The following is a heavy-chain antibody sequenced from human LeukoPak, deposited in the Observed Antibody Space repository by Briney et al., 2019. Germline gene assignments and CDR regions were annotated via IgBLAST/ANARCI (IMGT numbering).Heavy chain of an antibody. CDR3: ARGPGRDAYNFVSY. J-gene: IGHJ4*02. Sequence: PGGSLRLSCAASGFTFSSYEMNWVRQAPGKGLEWVSYISASGSTIYYADSLKGRFTISRDNAKNSLYLQMNSLRAEDTAVYYCARGPGRDAYNFVSYWGQGTLVTVSS. CDR1: GFTFSSYE. D-gene: IGHD5-24*01. V-gene: IGHV3-48*03. CDR2: ISASGSTI.